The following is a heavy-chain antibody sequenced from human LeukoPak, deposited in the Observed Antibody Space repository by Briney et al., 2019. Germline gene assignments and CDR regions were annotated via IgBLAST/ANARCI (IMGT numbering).Heavy chain of an antibody. Sequence: GGSLRLSCAASGFTFSSYAMSWVRQAPGKGLEWVSAISGSGGSTYYADSVKGRFTISRDNSKNTPYLQMNSLRAEDTAVYYCAKVHDYGGNSGTDYWGQGTLVTVSS. V-gene: IGHV3-23*01. D-gene: IGHD4-23*01. J-gene: IGHJ4*02. CDR1: GFTFSSYA. CDR2: ISGSGGST. CDR3: AKVHDYGGNSGTDY.